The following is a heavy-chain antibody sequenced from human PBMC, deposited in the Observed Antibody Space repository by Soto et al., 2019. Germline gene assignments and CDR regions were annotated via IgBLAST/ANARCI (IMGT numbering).Heavy chain of an antibody. Sequence: QVQLQQWGAGLLKPSETLSLTCAVYGGSFSGYYWSWIRQPPGKGLEWIGEINHSGSTNYNPSLKSRVTISADTSKNQFSLKLSSVTAADTAVYYCARGFTYYDFWSGYTNWFDPWGQGTLVTVSS. CDR3: ARGFTYYDFWSGYTNWFDP. D-gene: IGHD3-3*01. CDR1: GGSFSGYY. J-gene: IGHJ5*02. V-gene: IGHV4-34*01. CDR2: INHSGST.